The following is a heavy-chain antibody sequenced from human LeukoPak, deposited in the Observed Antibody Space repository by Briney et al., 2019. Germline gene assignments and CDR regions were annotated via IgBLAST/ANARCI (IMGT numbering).Heavy chain of an antibody. CDR2: IKRDGSEK. CDR1: GFTFSNYW. D-gene: IGHD2-2*01. CDR3: ASRNLGYCSSTSCYRPY. J-gene: IGHJ4*02. V-gene: IGHV3-7*01. Sequence: GGSLRLSCAASGFTFSNYWMSWVRQAPGKGLEWVANIKRDGSEKYYVDSVKGRFTIFRDNAKNSLYLQMNSLRVEDTAVYYCASRNLGYCSSTSCYRPYWGQGTLVTVSS.